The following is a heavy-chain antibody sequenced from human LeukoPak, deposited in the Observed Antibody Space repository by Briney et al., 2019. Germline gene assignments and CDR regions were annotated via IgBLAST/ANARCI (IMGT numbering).Heavy chain of an antibody. V-gene: IGHV3-23*01. Sequence: PGGSLRLSCAASGFTFSSYAMSWVRQAPGKGLEWVSAISGSGTNTYYADSVKGRFTISRDNSKNTLYLQMNSLRAEDTAVYYCARPFYDFLSGFYTGYFDYWGRGTLVTVSS. J-gene: IGHJ4*02. CDR2: ISGSGTNT. D-gene: IGHD3-3*01. CDR1: GFTFSSYA. CDR3: ARPFYDFLSGFYTGYFDY.